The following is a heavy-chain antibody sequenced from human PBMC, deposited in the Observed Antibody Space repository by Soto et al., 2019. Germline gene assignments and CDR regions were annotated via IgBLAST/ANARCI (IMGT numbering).Heavy chain of an antibody. CDR3: AKDLSDILGFDP. CDR2: ISYDGSNK. CDR1: GFTFSSYG. D-gene: IGHD3-9*01. V-gene: IGHV3-30*18. Sequence: GGSLRLSCAASGFTFSSYGRRWVRQAPGKGLEWVAVISYDGSNKYYADSVKGRFTISRDNSKNTLYLQMNSLRAEDTAVYYCAKDLSDILGFDPWGQGTLVTVSS. J-gene: IGHJ5*02.